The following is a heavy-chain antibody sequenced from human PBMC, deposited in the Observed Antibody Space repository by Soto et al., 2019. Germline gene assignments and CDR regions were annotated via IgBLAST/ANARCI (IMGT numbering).Heavy chain of an antibody. J-gene: IGHJ4*02. Sequence: ASVKVSCKASGYTFTGYYMHWVRQAPGQGLEWMGWINPNSGGTNYAQKFQGWVTMTRDTSISTAYMELSRLRSDDTAVYYCAKDKWAYSSSPGDLESWGQGILVTVSS. V-gene: IGHV1-2*04. CDR3: AKDKWAYSSSPGDLES. D-gene: IGHD6-6*01. CDR1: GYTFTGYY. CDR2: INPNSGGT.